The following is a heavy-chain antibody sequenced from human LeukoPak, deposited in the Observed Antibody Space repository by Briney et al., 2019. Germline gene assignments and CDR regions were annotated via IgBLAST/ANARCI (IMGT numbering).Heavy chain of an antibody. Sequence: PWGSLRLSCAASGFTFSSYSMNWVRQAPGKGLEWVSSISSSSSYIYYADSVKGRFTISRDNAKNSLYLQMNSLRAEDTAVYYCARAPGRVRGVIISPDASGQGNPFTVSS. CDR3: ARAPGRVRGVIISPDA. V-gene: IGHV3-21*01. D-gene: IGHD3-10*01. CDR1: GFTFSSYS. J-gene: IGHJ6*02. CDR2: ISSSSSYI.